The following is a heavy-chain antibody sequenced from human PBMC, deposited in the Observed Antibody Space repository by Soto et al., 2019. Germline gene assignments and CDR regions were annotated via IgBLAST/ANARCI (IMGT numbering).Heavy chain of an antibody. D-gene: IGHD2-21*01. V-gene: IGHV4-30-4*01. Sequence: QVQLQESGPGLVKPSQTLSLTCTVSGVSISDDNYYWSWIRQPPGKDLEWIGHIYNRGNTYNNPSLRSRPTLSLDTSKSQFSLNLNSVTAADTAVYYCAGGLSGDKVDQWGQGTLVTVSS. CDR1: GVSISDDNYY. CDR2: IYNRGNT. J-gene: IGHJ4*02. CDR3: AGGLSGDKVDQ.